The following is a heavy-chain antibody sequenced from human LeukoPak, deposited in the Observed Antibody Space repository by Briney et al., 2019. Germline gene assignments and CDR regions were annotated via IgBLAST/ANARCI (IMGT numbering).Heavy chain of an antibody. CDR3: ARGQVGTAIPGDY. J-gene: IGHJ4*02. V-gene: IGHV3-33*01. CDR1: RFAFSSNG. Sequence: GGPLRLPCTARRFAFSSNGVHWVRQPTGKGQEWVAVIWYDGSNKYHADSVKGRFTISRDNSKNTLYLQMNSLRAEDTAVYYCARGQVGTAIPGDYWGQGSLVTVSS. D-gene: IGHD2-21*02. CDR2: IWYDGSNK.